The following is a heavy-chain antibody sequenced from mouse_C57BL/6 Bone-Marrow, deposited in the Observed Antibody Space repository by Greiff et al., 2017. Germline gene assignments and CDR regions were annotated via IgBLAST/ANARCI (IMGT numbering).Heavy chain of an antibody. CDR3: ARGEGGGYFDV. CDR1: GYTFTDYY. CDR2: INPYNGGT. Sequence: VQLQQSGPVLVKPGASVKMSCKASGYTFTDYYMNWVKQSHGKSLEWIGVINPYNGGTSYNQKFKGKATLTVDKSSSTAYMELNSLTSEDSAVYYGARGEGGGYFDVWGTGTTVTVSS. V-gene: IGHV1-19*01. J-gene: IGHJ1*03.